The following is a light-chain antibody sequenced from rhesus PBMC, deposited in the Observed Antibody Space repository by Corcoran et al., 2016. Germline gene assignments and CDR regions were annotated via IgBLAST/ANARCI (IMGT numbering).Light chain of an antibody. J-gene: IGKJ2*01. CDR3: QQHVSSPYS. CDR2: YAS. Sequence: DIQMTQSPSSLSASVGDTVTITCRASQGIKNYLVWYQQKPGKAPKPLIYYASYLTSGVPSKFSGRGSVTDFTLTISSLQPEDFATYYCQQHVSSPYSFGQGTKVEIK. V-gene: IGKV1S14*01. CDR1: QGIKNY.